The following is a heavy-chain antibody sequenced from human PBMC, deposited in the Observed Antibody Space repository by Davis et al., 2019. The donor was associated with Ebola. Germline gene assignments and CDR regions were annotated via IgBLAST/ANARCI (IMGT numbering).Heavy chain of an antibody. CDR1: GYTFSSYY. J-gene: IGHJ4*01. D-gene: IGHD6-19*01. V-gene: IGHV1-46*01. Sequence: ASVKVSCKASGYTFSSYYVHWVRQAPGQGLEWMGIINPSGGRTSYAQNFQDRFTVTRDTSTSTVYMDLNSLRSEDTAVYYCAVVTVAGTNFDHWGQGTLVTVSS. CDR3: AVVTVAGTNFDH. CDR2: INPSGGRT.